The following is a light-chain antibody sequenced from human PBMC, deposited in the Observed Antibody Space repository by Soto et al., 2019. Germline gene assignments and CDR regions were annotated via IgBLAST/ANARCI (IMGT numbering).Light chain of an antibody. Sequence: DIQMTQSPSSVSASVGDRVTITCRASQGISSYLAWYQQKPGKAPKLLIYAASSLQSGVPSRFSGSGSGTDFTLTISSLQSEDFATYYCQQVSSYPHTFGQGTKLEIK. CDR1: QGISSY. CDR2: AAS. CDR3: QQVSSYPHT. J-gene: IGKJ2*01. V-gene: IGKV1-12*01.